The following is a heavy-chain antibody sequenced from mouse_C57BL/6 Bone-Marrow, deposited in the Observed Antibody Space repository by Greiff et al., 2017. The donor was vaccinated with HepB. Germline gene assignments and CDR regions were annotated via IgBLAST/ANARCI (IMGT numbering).Heavy chain of an antibody. Sequence: EVKLVESGGGLVQPGGSLSLSCAASGFTFTDYYMSWVRQPPGKALEWLGFIRNKANGYTTEYSASVKGRFTISRDNSQSILYLQMNALRAEDSATYYCARFDYWEARWWYFDVWGTGTTVTVSS. J-gene: IGHJ1*03. CDR1: GFTFTDYY. CDR3: ARFDYWEARWWYFDV. CDR2: IRNKANGYTT. D-gene: IGHD3-1*01. V-gene: IGHV7-3*01.